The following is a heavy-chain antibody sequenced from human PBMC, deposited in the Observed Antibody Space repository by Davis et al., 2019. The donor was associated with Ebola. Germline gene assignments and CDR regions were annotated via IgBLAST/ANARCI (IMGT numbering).Heavy chain of an antibody. J-gene: IGHJ3*02. CDR2: ISSNGGTT. D-gene: IGHD2-2*02. CDR3: MKQYCSSTSCYTGGFDI. CDR1: GFTFSSYA. V-gene: IGHV3-64D*06. Sequence: PGGSLRLSCSVSGFTFSSYAMHWVRQAPGKGLEYVSAISSNGGTTYYADSVKGRFTISRDNSENTLYLQMSSLRVEDTAMYYCMKQYCSSTSCYTGGFDIWGQGTMVTVSS.